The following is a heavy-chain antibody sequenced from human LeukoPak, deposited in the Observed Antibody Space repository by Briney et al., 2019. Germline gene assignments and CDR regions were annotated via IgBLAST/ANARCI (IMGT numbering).Heavy chain of an antibody. Sequence: SETLSLTCTVSGGSISSYYWGWIRQPPGKGLEWIGYIYYSGSTYYNPSLKSRVTISVDTSKNQFSLKLSSVTAADTAVYYCARVRSNAFDIWGQGTMVTVSS. J-gene: IGHJ3*02. CDR1: GGSISSYY. D-gene: IGHD3-10*01. V-gene: IGHV4-59*04. CDR3: ARVRSNAFDI. CDR2: IYYSGST.